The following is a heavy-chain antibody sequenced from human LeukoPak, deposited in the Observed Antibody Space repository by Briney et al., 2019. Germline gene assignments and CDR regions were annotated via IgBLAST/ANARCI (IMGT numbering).Heavy chain of an antibody. V-gene: IGHV3-30*04. CDR2: ISYDGSNK. D-gene: IGHD3-10*01. Sequence: GGSLRLSCAASGFTFSSYAMHWVRQAPGKGLEGVAVISYDGSNKYYADSVKGRFTTSRDNSKNTLYLQMNSLRAEDTAVYYCARVSRPMVRGVKPEYWGQGTLVTVSS. J-gene: IGHJ4*02. CDR1: GFTFSSYA. CDR3: ARVSRPMVRGVKPEY.